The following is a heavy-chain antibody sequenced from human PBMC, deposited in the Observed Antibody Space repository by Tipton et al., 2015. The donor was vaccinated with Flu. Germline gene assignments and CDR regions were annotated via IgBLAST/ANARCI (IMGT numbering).Heavy chain of an antibody. CDR1: GFSFSSYW. CDR2: IKQDGSQI. J-gene: IGHJ4*02. D-gene: IGHD3-16*01. CDR3: ARKIGDF. Sequence: SLRLSCAASGFSFSSYWMSWVRQAPGKGLEWVANIKQDGSQIYYLDSVKGRFTISRDNAKNSLYLQLNSLRSEDTALYYCARKIGDFWGQGILVTVSS. V-gene: IGHV3-7*01.